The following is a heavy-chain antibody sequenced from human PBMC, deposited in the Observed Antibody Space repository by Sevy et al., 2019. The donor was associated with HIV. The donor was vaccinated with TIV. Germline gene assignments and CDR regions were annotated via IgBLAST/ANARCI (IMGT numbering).Heavy chain of an antibody. CDR3: ARGKVFFDY. D-gene: IGHD2-8*01. CDR1: GFTFSDYY. Sequence: GGSLRLSCAASGFTFSDYYMSWVRQAPGKGPEWVSYINNGCRFLNYVDSVKGRFTISRDNAKNSLYLQMDSLRAGDTAVYYCARGKVFFDYWGQGTLVTVSS. CDR2: INNGCRFL. V-gene: IGHV3-11*06. J-gene: IGHJ4*02.